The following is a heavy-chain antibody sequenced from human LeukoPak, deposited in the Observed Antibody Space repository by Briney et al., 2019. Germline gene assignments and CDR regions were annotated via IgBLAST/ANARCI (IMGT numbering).Heavy chain of an antibody. CDR1: GFTVSSNY. CDR3: ARDQTGIAVAGTGWFDP. V-gene: IGHV3-11*04. CDR2: ISSSGSTI. Sequence: PGGSLRLSCAASGFTVSSNYMSWVRQAPGKGLGWVSYISSSGSTIYYADSVKGRFTISRDNAKNSLYLQMNSLRAEDMAVYYCARDQTGIAVAGTGWFDPWGQGTLVTVSS. D-gene: IGHD6-19*01. J-gene: IGHJ5*02.